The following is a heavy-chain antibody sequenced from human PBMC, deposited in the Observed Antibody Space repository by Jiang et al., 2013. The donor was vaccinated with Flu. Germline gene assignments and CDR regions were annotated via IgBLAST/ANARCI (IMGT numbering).Heavy chain of an antibody. CDR2: ISAYNGNT. CDR1: GYTFTSYG. Sequence: EVKKPGASVKVSCKASGYTFTSYGISWVRQAPGQGLEWMGWISAYNGNTNYAQKLQGRVTMTTDTSTSTAYMELRSLRSDDTAVYYCYLNYYDSSGPFPDFDYWGQGTLVTVSS. J-gene: IGHJ4*02. V-gene: IGHV1-18*01. CDR3: YLNYYDSSGPFPDFDY. D-gene: IGHD3-22*01.